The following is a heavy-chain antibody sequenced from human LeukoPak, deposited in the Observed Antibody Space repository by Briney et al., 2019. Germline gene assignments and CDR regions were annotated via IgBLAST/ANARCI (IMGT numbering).Heavy chain of an antibody. CDR1: GFTFSSYA. D-gene: IGHD3-16*01. Sequence: HPGGSRRLSCASSGFTFSSYAMSWFRKPPGKGLEWVSTIGGTGVRTYYADSVKGRFTISRDNSKNTLYLQINSLRAEDTAVYFCAKDRLGGPYFFHYWGQGTLVTVSS. CDR3: AKDRLGGPYFFHY. J-gene: IGHJ4*02. V-gene: IGHV3-23*01. CDR2: IGGTGVRT.